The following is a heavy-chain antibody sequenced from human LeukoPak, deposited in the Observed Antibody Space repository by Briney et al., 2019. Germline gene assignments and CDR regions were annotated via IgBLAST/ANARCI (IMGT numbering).Heavy chain of an antibody. CDR2: IIPNLGIA. D-gene: IGHD3-10*01. Sequence: GASVKVSCKASGGTFSSYAISWVRQAPGQGLEWMGRIIPNLGIANYAQKFQGRVTITADKSTSTAYMELSSLRSEDTAVYYCARDSSERFGELLSYWGQGTLVTVSS. CDR1: GGTFSSYA. CDR3: ARDSSERFGELLSY. V-gene: IGHV1-69*04. J-gene: IGHJ4*02.